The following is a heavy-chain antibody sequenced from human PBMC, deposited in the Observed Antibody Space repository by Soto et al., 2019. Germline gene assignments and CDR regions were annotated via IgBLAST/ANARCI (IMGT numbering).Heavy chain of an antibody. CDR3: ARQDRVVAEGRWFDP. Sequence: SETLSLTCPVSGYSIRSGYHWAWIRQPPGKGLEWLGSVHYSGNTYYNPSLKSRLTISVDKSKNQFSLNLSSVTAADTAVYYCARQDRVVAEGRWFDPWGQGTLVTVSS. V-gene: IGHV4-38-2*01. J-gene: IGHJ5*02. CDR1: GYSIRSGYH. D-gene: IGHD2-15*01. CDR2: VHYSGNT.